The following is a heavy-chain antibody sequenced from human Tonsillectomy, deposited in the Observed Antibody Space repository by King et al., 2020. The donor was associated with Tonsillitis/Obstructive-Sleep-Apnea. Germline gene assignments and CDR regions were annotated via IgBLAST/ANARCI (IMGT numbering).Heavy chain of an antibody. Sequence: QLVQSGAEVKKPGASVKVSCKASGYTFTSYYMHWVRQAPGQGLEWMGIINPSGGSTSYAQKFQGRVTMTRDTSTSTVYMELSSLRSEDTAVYYCARPYDFWSGYPRGEYYFEYWGQGTLVTVSS. J-gene: IGHJ4*02. CDR1: GYTFTSYY. V-gene: IGHV1-46*01. CDR3: ARPYDFWSGYPRGEYYFEY. D-gene: IGHD3-3*01. CDR2: INPSGGST.